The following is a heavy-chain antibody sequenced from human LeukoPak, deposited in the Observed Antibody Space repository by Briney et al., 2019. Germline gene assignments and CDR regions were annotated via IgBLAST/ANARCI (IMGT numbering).Heavy chain of an antibody. CDR2: ISGSGDNT. CDR3: ARDLYSSGWYGYNWFDP. Sequence: GGSLRLSCAASGFTFSSYAMSWVRQVPGKGLEWASVISGSGDNTYYADSVKGRFTISRDNSKNMLYLQMNSLRAEDTAVYYCARDLYSSGWYGYNWFDPWGQGTLVTVSS. D-gene: IGHD6-19*01. J-gene: IGHJ5*02. V-gene: IGHV3-23*01. CDR1: GFTFSSYA.